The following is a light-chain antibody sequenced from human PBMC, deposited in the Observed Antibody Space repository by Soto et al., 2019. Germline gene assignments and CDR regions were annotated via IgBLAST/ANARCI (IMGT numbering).Light chain of an antibody. V-gene: IGLV2-14*01. CDR2: DVS. J-gene: IGLJ1*01. CDR1: SSDVGGYNY. CDR3: SSYTSSSTQV. Sequence: QSALTQPASVSGSPGQPITISCTGTSSDVGGYNYVSWYQQHPGKAPKLMIYDVSNRPSGVSNRFSGSKSGNTASLTISGLQAEDEADYYCSSYTSSSTQVFGTGTKV.